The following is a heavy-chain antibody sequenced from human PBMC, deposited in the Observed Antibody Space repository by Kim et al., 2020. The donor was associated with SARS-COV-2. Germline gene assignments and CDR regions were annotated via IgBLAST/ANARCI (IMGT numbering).Heavy chain of an antibody. D-gene: IGHD1-26*01. CDR1: GYTFTSYG. J-gene: IGHJ6*02. CDR2: ISAYNDNT. CDR3: ASDWKWEPRGGMDV. V-gene: IGHV1-18*01. Sequence: ASVKVSCKASGYTFTSYGISWVRQAPGQGLEWMGWISAYNDNTNYAQKLQGRVTMTTDTSTSTAYLELRSLRSDDTAGYYCASDWKWEPRGGMDVWGQGTTVTVSS.